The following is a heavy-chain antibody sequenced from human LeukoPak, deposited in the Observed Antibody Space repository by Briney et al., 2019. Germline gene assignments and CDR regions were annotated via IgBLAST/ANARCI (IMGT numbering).Heavy chain of an antibody. J-gene: IGHJ4*02. CDR1: GASISSYY. CDR3: ARTLSRGNPPHTDY. Sequence: TSETLSLTCTVSGASISSYYWSWIRQPPGKGLEWIGYIYYSGRANYNPSLKSRVAISVDRSKNQFSLKLSSVTAADTAVYYCARTLSRGNPPHTDYWGQGTLVTVSS. V-gene: IGHV4-59*12. D-gene: IGHD5-12*01. CDR2: IYYSGRA.